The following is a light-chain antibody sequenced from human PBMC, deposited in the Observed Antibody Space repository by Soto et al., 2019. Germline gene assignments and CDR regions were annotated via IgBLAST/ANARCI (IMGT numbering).Light chain of an antibody. CDR3: QHYDHVPLS. Sequence: DIQMTQSPSSLSASVGDRVTITCQASQGINHCLNWYQQKPGKAPKLLIYDSSNLKTGVPSRFSGSGSETDFTLTITSLQPDDVATYYCQHYDHVPLSFGGGTKVQIK. CDR1: QGINHC. J-gene: IGKJ4*01. V-gene: IGKV1-33*01. CDR2: DSS.